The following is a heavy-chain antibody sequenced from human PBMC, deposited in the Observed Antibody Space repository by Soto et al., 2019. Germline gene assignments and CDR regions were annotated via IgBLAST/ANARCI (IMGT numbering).Heavy chain of an antibody. CDR1: GYTFTSYA. D-gene: IGHD3-9*01. Sequence: ASVKVYCKASGYTFTSYAMHWVRQAPGQRLEWMGWINAGNGNTKYSQKFQGRVTITRDTSASTAYMELSSLRSEDTAVYYCARSLGDILTLHDVFDIWGQGTMVTVSS. V-gene: IGHV1-3*01. CDR3: ARSLGDILTLHDVFDI. J-gene: IGHJ3*02. CDR2: INAGNGNT.